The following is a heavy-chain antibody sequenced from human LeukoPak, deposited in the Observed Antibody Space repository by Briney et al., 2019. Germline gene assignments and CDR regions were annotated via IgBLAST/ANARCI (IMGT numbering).Heavy chain of an antibody. D-gene: IGHD3-9*01. CDR2: ISSSSYI. CDR3: AGEAAHFNYDILTGYAYYFDY. Sequence: GGSLRLSCAASGFTFSSYSMNWVRQAPGKGLEWVSSISSSSYIYYADSVKGRFTISRDNAKNSLYLQMNSLRAEDTAVYYCAGEAAHFNYDILTGYAYYFDYWGQGTLVTVSS. CDR1: GFTFSSYS. V-gene: IGHV3-21*01. J-gene: IGHJ4*02.